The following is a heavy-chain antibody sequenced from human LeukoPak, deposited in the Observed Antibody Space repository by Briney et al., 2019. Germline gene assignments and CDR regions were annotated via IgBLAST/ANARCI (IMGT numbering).Heavy chain of an antibody. CDR1: GYTFTSYA. J-gene: IGHJ6*02. V-gene: IGHV1-3*01. Sequence: GASVKVSCKASGYTFTSYAMHWVRQAPGQRLEWMGWINAGNGNTKYSQKFQGRVTITRDTSASTAYTELSSLRSEDTAVYYCASIQSYYFGLDVWGQGTTVTVSS. CDR3: ASIQSYYFGLDV. CDR2: INAGNGNT. D-gene: IGHD4-11*01.